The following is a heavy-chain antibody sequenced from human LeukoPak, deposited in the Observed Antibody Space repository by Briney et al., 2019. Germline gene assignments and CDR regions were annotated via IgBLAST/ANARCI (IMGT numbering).Heavy chain of an antibody. Sequence: PGGSLRLSCAASGFTFSSYEMNWVRQAPGKGLEWVSYISSSGSTISYADSVKGRFTISRDNAKNSLYLQMNSLRAEDTAVYYCARGDYGTYGYFDYWGQGTLVTVSS. V-gene: IGHV3-48*03. J-gene: IGHJ4*02. CDR3: ARGDYGTYGYFDY. CDR2: ISSSGSTI. CDR1: GFTFSSYE. D-gene: IGHD3-10*01.